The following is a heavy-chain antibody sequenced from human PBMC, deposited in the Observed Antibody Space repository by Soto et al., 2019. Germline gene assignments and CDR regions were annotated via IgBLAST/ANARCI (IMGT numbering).Heavy chain of an antibody. CDR1: GYTFTSYA. J-gene: IGHJ6*02. D-gene: IGHD5-18*01. CDR2: INAGNGNT. V-gene: IGHV1-3*01. Sequence: GSSVKVSCKASGYTFTSYAMHWLRPAPGQRLEWMGWINAGNGNTKDSQKFQGRVTITRDTSASTAYMELSSLRSEDTAVYYCATDLGFGTAMTYYYYYGMDVWGQGTTVTVSS. CDR3: ATDLGFGTAMTYYYYYGMDV.